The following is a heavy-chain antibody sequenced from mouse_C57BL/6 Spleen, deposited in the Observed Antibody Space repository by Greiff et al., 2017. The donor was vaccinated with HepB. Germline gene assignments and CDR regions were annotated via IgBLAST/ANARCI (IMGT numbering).Heavy chain of an antibody. CDR1: GFSFNTYA. Sequence: EVQLVESGGGLVQPKGSLKLSCAASGFSFNTYAMNWVRQAPGKGLEWVARIRSKSNNYATYYADLVKDRFTISRDDSESMLYLQMNNLKTEDTAMYYWGRQGRSSSYAMDYWGQGTLVTVSS. V-gene: IGHV10-1*01. J-gene: IGHJ4*01. D-gene: IGHD1-1*01. CDR2: IRSKSNNYAT. CDR3: GRQGRSSSYAMDY.